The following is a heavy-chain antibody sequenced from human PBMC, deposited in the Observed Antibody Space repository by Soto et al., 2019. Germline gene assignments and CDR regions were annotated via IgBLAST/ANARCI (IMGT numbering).Heavy chain of an antibody. V-gene: IGHV4-31*03. CDR1: GASISSGLYY. CDR2: IHYSGSI. J-gene: IGHJ4*02. CDR3: ARGPVHAKAGY. D-gene: IGHD6-19*01. Sequence: QVQLQESGPGLVKPSQTLSLTCTVSGASISSGLYYWNWIRHIPGKGLEWIGCIHYSGSIYSNPSLQRRLIISVDTSENQFSPTLISVTAADTAVYYCARGPVHAKAGYWGQGILVTVSS.